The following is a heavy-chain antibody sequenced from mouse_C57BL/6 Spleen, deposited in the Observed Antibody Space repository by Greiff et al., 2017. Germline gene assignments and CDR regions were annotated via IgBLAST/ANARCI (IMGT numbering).Heavy chain of an antibody. Sequence: VQLQQSGAELVKPGASVKISCKASGYAFSSYWMNWVKQRPGKGLEWIGQIYPGDGDTNYNGKFKGKATLTADKSSSTAYMQLSSLTSEDSAVYCCARSDYYGSSRWYFDVWGTGTTVTVSS. CDR1: GYAFSSYW. CDR3: ARSDYYGSSRWYFDV. D-gene: IGHD1-1*01. V-gene: IGHV1-80*01. J-gene: IGHJ1*03. CDR2: IYPGDGDT.